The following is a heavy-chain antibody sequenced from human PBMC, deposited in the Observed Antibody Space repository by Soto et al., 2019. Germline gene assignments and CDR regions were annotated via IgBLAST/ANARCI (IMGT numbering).Heavy chain of an antibody. Sequence: GGSLRLSCATSGITFSGYAMSWVRQAPGKGLEWVSVISGGGDSTYYADSVKGRFTISRDNSKNTLYLQMNSLRVDDTAVYYCARAYYAFWGGYLYWGQGTMVTVSS. CDR3: ARAYYAFWGGYLY. CDR2: ISGGGDST. CDR1: GITFSGYA. J-gene: IGHJ3*01. D-gene: IGHD3-3*01. V-gene: IGHV3-23*01.